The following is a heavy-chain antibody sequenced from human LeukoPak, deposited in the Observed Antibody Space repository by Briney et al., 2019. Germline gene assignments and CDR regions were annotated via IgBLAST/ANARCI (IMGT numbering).Heavy chain of an antibody. CDR2: ISYDGSNK. V-gene: IGHV3-30*18. J-gene: IGHJ6*04. D-gene: IGHD2-2*01. CDR3: AKDRGYCSSTSCHDPGYGMDV. CDR1: GFTFSSYG. Sequence: PGGSLRLSCAASGFTFSSYGMHWVRQAPGKGLEWVAVISYDGSNKYYADSVKGRFTISRDNSKNTLYLQMNSLRAEDTAVYYCAKDRGYCSSTSCHDPGYGMDVWGKGTTVTVSS.